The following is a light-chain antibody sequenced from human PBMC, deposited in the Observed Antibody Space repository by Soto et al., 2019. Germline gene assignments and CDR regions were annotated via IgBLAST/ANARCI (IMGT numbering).Light chain of an antibody. Sequence: QSVLTQPASVSGSPGQSITISCTGTSSDVGGYNYVSWYQQHPGTAPKLMIYDVSNRPSGVSNRFSGSKSGNTASLTISGLQAEDEADYYCSSYTSSSTHVVFGAGTKVTVL. CDR2: DVS. CDR3: SSYTSSSTHVV. J-gene: IGLJ2*01. CDR1: SSDVGGYNY. V-gene: IGLV2-14*01.